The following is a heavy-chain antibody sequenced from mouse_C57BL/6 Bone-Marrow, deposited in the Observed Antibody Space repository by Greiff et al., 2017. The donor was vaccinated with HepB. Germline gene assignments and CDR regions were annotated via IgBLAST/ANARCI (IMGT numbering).Heavy chain of an antibody. V-gene: IGHV3-6*01. CDR3: ARDGVTTVVATRPHYFDY. J-gene: IGHJ2*01. CDR1: GYSITSGYY. D-gene: IGHD1-1*01. Sequence: EVKLVESGPGLVKPSQSLSLTCSVTGYSITSGYYWNWIRQFPGNKLEWMGYISYDGSNNYNPSLKNRISITRDTSKNQFFLKLNSVTTEDTATYYCARDGVTTVVATRPHYFDYWGQGTTLTVSS. CDR2: ISYDGSN.